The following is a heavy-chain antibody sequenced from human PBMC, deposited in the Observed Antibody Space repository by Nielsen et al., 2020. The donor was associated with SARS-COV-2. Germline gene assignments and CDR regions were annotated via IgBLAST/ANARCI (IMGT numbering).Heavy chain of an antibody. Sequence: GGSLRLSCAASGFTFDDYAMHCVLQAPGNVLEWVSGISWNSGSIGYADSVKGRFTISRDNAKNFLYLQMNSLRAEDTALYYCAKDREVTLTFKGILDYWGQGTLVTVSS. CDR3: AKDREVTLTFKGILDY. CDR1: GFTFDDYA. V-gene: IGHV3-9*01. CDR2: ISWNSGSI. D-gene: IGHD2-21*02. J-gene: IGHJ4*02.